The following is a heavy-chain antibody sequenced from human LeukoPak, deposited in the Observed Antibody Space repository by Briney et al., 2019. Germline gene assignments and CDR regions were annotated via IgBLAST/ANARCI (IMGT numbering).Heavy chain of an antibody. CDR2: IGTAGDT. CDR3: ARGNGPSYYGLDV. CDR1: GFTFSSYD. V-gene: IGHV3-13*04. J-gene: IGHJ6*02. D-gene: IGHD2-8*01. Sequence: PGGSLRLSCAASGFTFSSYDMHWVRQATGKGLECVSGIGTAGDTYYSGSVKGRFTISRENAKNSFYLQMNSLRAGDTAVYYCARGNGPSYYGLDVWGQGTTVTVSS.